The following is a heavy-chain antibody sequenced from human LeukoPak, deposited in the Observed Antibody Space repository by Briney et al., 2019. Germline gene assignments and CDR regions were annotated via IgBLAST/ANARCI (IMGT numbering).Heavy chain of an antibody. V-gene: IGHV4-39*02. CDR3: AREMGVVTAHGIDV. CDR2: IYYSGST. Sequence: SETLSLTCIVSGGSISSISSNNYHWGWIRRPPGKGLEWIGSIYYSGSTYYNPSLKSRVTISVDTSKNQFSLKLSSVTAADTALYYCAREMGVVTAHGIDVWGQGTLVTVSS. J-gene: IGHJ4*02. CDR1: GGSISSISSNNYH. D-gene: IGHD4-23*01.